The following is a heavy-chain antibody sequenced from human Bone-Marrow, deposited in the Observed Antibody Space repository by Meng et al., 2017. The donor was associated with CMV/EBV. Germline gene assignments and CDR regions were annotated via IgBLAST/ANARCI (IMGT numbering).Heavy chain of an antibody. D-gene: IGHD4-11*01. CDR2: ISYDGSNK. V-gene: IGHV3-30-3*01. CDR1: GLTFSSYA. Sequence: GGSLRLSCAASGLTFSSYAMHWVRQAPGKGLEWVAVISYDGSNKYYADSVKGRFTISRDNSKNTLYLQMNSLRAEDTAVYYCARDPMTTVTIYYGMDFWGQGTTVTVSS. J-gene: IGHJ6*02. CDR3: ARDPMTTVTIYYGMDF.